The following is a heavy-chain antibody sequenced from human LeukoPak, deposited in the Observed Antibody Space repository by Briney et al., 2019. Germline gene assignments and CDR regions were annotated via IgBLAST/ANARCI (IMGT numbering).Heavy chain of an antibody. CDR2: INSDGTTT. V-gene: IGHV3-74*01. J-gene: IGHJ6*02. CDR1: GFTFSSYW. Sequence: GESLTLSCAASGFTFSSYWMHWVRQAPGKGLLWVSRINSDGTTTYYADSVKGRFTISRDNAKNTLYLQVNSLRAEDTAVYYCARGNYYGMDVWGQGTTVTVSS. CDR3: ARGNYYGMDV.